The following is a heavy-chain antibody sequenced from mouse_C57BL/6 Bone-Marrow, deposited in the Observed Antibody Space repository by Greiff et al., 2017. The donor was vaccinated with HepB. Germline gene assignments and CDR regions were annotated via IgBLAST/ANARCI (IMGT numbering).Heavy chain of an antibody. Sequence: EVMLVESGGGLVKPGGSLKLSCAASGFTFSSYAMSWVRQTPEKRLEWVATISDGGSYTYYPDNVKGRFTISRDNAKNNLYLQMSHLKSEDTAMYYCARDGLPFLYYFDYWGQGTTLTVSS. CDR3: ARDGLPFLYYFDY. J-gene: IGHJ2*01. V-gene: IGHV5-4*01. CDR1: GFTFSSYA. D-gene: IGHD2-10*01. CDR2: ISDGGSYT.